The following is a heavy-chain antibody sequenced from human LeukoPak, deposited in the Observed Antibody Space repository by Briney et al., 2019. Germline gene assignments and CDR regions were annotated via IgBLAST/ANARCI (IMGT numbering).Heavy chain of an antibody. V-gene: IGHV1-18*01. Sequence: ASVKVSCKASGYTFTSYGISWVRQAPGQGLEWMGWISAYSGNTNYAQKLQGRVTMTTDTSTSTAYMELRSLRSDDTAVYYCARTVGITIFGVVIIHYGMDVWGQGTTVTVSS. D-gene: IGHD3-3*01. CDR3: ARTVGITIFGVVIIHYGMDV. J-gene: IGHJ6*02. CDR1: GYTFTSYG. CDR2: ISAYSGNT.